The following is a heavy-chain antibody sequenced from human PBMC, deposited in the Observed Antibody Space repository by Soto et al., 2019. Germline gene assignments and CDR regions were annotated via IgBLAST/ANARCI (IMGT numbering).Heavy chain of an antibody. CDR2: IYSGGST. V-gene: IGHV3-53*01. CDR1: GFTVSSNY. Sequence: GGSLRLSCAASGFTVSSNYMSWVRQAPGKGLEWVSVIYSGGSTYYADSVKGRFTISRDNAKNSVYLQMDSLRVEDTAVYYCAREGALKPFSSWGQGALVTVSS. J-gene: IGHJ5*02. CDR3: AREGALKPFSS.